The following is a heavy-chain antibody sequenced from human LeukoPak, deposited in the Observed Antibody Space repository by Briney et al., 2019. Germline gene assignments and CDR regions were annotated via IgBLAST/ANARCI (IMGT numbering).Heavy chain of an antibody. V-gene: IGHV3-11*04. Sequence: PGGSLRLSCAASGFTFSDYYMSWIRQAPGKGLEWVSCVSSSGSTIYYADSVKGRLTISRDNAKNSLYLQMNSLRAEDTAVYYCAAGITIFQFPSGDAFDIWGQGTMVTVSS. CDR2: VSSSGSTI. D-gene: IGHD3-9*01. CDR3: AAGITIFQFPSGDAFDI. CDR1: GFTFSDYY. J-gene: IGHJ3*02.